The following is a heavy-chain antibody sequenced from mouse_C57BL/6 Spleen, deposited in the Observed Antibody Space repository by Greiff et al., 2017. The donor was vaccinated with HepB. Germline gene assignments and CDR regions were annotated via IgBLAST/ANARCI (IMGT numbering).Heavy chain of an antibody. D-gene: IGHD1-1*01. Sequence: EVKVVESEGGLVQPGSSMKLSCTASGFTFSDYYMAWVRQVPEKGLEWVANINYDGSSTYYLDSLKSRFIISRDNAKNILYLQMSSLKSEDTATYYCARYYGYFDDWGQGTTLTVSS. J-gene: IGHJ2*01. CDR2: INYDGSST. CDR3: ARYYGYFDD. V-gene: IGHV5-16*01. CDR1: GFTFSDYY.